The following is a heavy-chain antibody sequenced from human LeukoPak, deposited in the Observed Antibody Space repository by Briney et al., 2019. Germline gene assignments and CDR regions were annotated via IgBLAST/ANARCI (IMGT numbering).Heavy chain of an antibody. V-gene: IGHV1-69*05. CDR2: IIPIFGTA. D-gene: IGHD4-11*01. CDR1: GCTFSSYA. Sequence: SVKVSCKASGCTFSSYAISWVRQAPRQGLEWMGGIIPIFGTANYAQKFQGRVTMTTDTSTSTAYMELRSLRSDDTAVYYCARDSRALDYSNSYYFDYWGQGTLVTVSS. CDR3: ARDSRALDYSNSYYFDY. J-gene: IGHJ4*02.